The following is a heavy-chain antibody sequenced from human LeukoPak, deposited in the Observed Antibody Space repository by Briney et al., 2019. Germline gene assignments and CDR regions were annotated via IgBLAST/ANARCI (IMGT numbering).Heavy chain of an antibody. CDR3: ARGTDCSSYIWG. V-gene: IGHV4-59*01. CDR1: GGSISDYY. CDR2: ISYSGST. J-gene: IGHJ4*02. Sequence: PSETLSLTCTVSGGSISDYYWSWIRQPPGKRLEWIGCISYSGSTTYNSSLKTRVTISRDTSKNHFSLRVNSVTAADTAVYYCARGTDCSSYIWGWGQGTLVTVSS. D-gene: IGHD2-2*01.